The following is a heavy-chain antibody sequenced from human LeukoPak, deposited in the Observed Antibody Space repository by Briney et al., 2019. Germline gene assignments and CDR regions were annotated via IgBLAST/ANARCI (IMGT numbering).Heavy chain of an antibody. CDR3: ARGRSNYYGMDV. CDR1: GGSISSGGYY. V-gene: IGHV4-31*03. CDR2: IYYSGST. D-gene: IGHD1-26*01. J-gene: IGHJ6*02. Sequence: SETLSLTCTVSGGSISSGGYYWSWIRQHPGKGLEWIGYIYYSGSTYYNPSLKSRVTISVDTSKNQFSLKLSSVTAADTAVYYCARGRSNYYGMDVWGQGTTVTVSS.